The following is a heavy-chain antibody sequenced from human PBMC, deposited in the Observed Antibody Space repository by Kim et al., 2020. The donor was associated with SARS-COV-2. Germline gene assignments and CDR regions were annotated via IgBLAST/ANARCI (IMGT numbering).Heavy chain of an antibody. D-gene: IGHD3-10*01. Sequence: SETLSLTCTVSGGSISSSSYYWGWIRQPPGKGLEWIGSIYYSGSTYYNPSLKSRVTISVDTSKNQFSLKLSSVTAADTAVYYCARTEPNLWFGSIGGAFDIWGQGTMVTVSS. CDR2: IYYSGST. J-gene: IGHJ3*02. V-gene: IGHV4-39*01. CDR1: GGSISSSSYY. CDR3: ARTEPNLWFGSIGGAFDI.